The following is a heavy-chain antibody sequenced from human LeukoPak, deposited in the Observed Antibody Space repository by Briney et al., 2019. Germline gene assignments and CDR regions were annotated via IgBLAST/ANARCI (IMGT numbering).Heavy chain of an antibody. CDR2: IYTSGST. CDR1: GGSISSYY. J-gene: IGHJ6*02. Sequence: SETLSLTCTVSGGSISSYYWSWIRQPAGKGLEWIGRIYTSGSTNYNPSLKSRVTMSVDTSKNQFSLKLSSVTAADTAVYYCAREYSSGWYSRPHYGMDVWGQGTTVTVSS. CDR3: AREYSSGWYSRPHYGMDV. D-gene: IGHD6-19*01. V-gene: IGHV4-4*07.